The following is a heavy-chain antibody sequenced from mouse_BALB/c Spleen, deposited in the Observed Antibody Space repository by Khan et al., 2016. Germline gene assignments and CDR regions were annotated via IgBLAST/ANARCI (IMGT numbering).Heavy chain of an antibody. CDR1: GYTFTSYT. CDR3: ASGDY. CDR2: INTSSGNT. V-gene: IGHV1-4*01. Sequence: QVRLQQSGAELVRPGASLKISCTASGYTFTSYTMHWVNQSPGQGLEWIGYINTSSGNTNYPQKFKGKATFTADKSSSTAYMQLSSLTSEDSAVYYCASGDYWGQGTTLTVSS. J-gene: IGHJ2*01.